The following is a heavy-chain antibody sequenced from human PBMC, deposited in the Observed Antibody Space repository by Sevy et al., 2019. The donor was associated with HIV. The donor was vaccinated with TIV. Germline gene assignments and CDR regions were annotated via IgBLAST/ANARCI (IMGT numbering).Heavy chain of an antibody. CDR2: INHSGST. CDR1: GGSFSGYY. V-gene: IGHV4-34*01. CDR3: ARDATAIGVFDY. J-gene: IGHJ4*02. D-gene: IGHD5-18*01. Sequence: SETLSLTCAVYGGSFSGYYWSWIRQPPGKGLEWIGEINHSGSTNYNPSLKSRVTISVDTSKNQFSLKLSSVTAADTAVYYCARDATAIGVFDYWGQRTLVTVSS.